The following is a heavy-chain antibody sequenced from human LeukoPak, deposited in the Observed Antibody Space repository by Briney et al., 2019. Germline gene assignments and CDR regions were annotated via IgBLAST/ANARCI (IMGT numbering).Heavy chain of an antibody. J-gene: IGHJ4*02. V-gene: IGHV5-51*01. CDR3: ARVMTTLTGFDY. Sequence: GESLKISCKGSGYTFTTYWISWVRQMPGKGLEWMGIIYPGDSDIRYSPSFQGQVTISADKSISTAYLQWSSLKASDTAMYYCARVMTTLTGFDYWGQGTLVTVSS. D-gene: IGHD2/OR15-2a*01. CDR1: GYTFTTYW. CDR2: IYPGDSDI.